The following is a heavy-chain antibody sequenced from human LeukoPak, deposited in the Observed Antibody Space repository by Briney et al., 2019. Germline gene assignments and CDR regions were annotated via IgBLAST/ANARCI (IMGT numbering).Heavy chain of an antibody. D-gene: IGHD3-22*01. CDR2: IKQDGSEK. CDR3: ASHYYDAQYFQH. V-gene: IGHV3-7*01. J-gene: IGHJ1*01. Sequence: PGGSLRLSCAASGFTFSSDWMSWVRQAPGKGLEWVANIKQDGSEKYYVDSVKGRFTISRDNAKNSLYLQMNSLRTEDTAVYYCASHYYDAQYFQHWGQGTLVTVSS. CDR1: GFTFSSDW.